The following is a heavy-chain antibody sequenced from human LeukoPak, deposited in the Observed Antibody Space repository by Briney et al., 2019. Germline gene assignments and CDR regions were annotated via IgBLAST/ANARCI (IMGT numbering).Heavy chain of an antibody. CDR1: GFTFNSYA. D-gene: IGHD6-13*01. CDR3: AKASHSSSWSPFDY. Sequence: GGSLRLSCAASGFTFNSYAMSWVRQAPGKGLEWVSAISGSGGSTYYADSVKGRFTISRDNSKNTLYLQMDSLRAEDTVAYYCAKASHSSSWSPFDYWGQGTLVTVSS. CDR2: ISGSGGST. V-gene: IGHV3-23*01. J-gene: IGHJ4*02.